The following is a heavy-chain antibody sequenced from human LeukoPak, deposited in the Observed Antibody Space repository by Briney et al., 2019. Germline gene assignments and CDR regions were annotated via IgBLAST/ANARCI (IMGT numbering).Heavy chain of an antibody. J-gene: IGHJ4*02. D-gene: IGHD3-10*01. Sequence: SETLALTCTVSGGSISSYYWSWIRQPPGKGLEWIGYIYYSGSTNYNPSLKSRVTISVDTSKNQFSLKLSSVPAADTAVYYCARVVGGVLLWFGEPYYFDYWGQGTLVTVSS. CDR3: ARVVGGVLLWFGEPYYFDY. V-gene: IGHV4-59*01. CDR2: IYYSGST. CDR1: GGSISSYY.